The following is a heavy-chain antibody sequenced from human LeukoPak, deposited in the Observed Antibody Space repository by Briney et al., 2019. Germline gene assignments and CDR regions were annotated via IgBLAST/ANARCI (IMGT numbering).Heavy chain of an antibody. CDR3: AGHHPRNTVDF. V-gene: IGHV4-59*08. CDR1: GGSISSYY. CDR2: ISDIGSI. Sequence: SETLSLTCTVSGGSISSYYWSWIRQPPGRGLGWIAYISDIGSINYNPSLKSRVTISLDTSKNQFSLKLSSVTAADTAVYYCAGHHPRNTVDFWGQGTLVTVSS. D-gene: IGHD2/OR15-2a*01. J-gene: IGHJ4*02.